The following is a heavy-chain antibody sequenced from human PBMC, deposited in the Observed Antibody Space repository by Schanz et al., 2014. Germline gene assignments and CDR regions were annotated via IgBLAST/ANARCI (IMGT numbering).Heavy chain of an antibody. V-gene: IGHV3-48*01. D-gene: IGHD6-6*01. CDR2: ISGSGGDSV. J-gene: IGHJ4*02. CDR1: GFTVSNSY. CDR3: VPMSIAAH. Sequence: DVQLVDSGGGLVQPGGSLRLSCAASGFTVSNSYIHWVRQAPGKGLEWLSHISGSGGDSVDYADSVKARFTISRDNSKNSLYLQMNSLRAEDTAVYYCVPMSIAAHWGQGTLVTVSS.